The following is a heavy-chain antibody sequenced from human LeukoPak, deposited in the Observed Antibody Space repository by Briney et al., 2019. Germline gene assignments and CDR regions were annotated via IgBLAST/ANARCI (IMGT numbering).Heavy chain of an antibody. D-gene: IGHD1-1*01. CDR3: ARESLEFRFFDF. V-gene: IGHV4-61*02. CDR1: GGSISSGSYY. J-gene: IGHJ4*02. Sequence: SQTLSLTCTVSGGSISSGSYYWSWIRQPAGKGLEWIGRIYTTGRTTYNPSLKSQVTISINTSKNQFSLKLTSVTATDTAMYYCARESLEFRFFDFWGQGALVTVSS. CDR2: IYTTGRT.